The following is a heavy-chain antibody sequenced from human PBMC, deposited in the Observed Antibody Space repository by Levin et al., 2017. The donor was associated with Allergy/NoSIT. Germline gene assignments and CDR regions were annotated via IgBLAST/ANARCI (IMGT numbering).Heavy chain of an antibody. J-gene: IGHJ4*02. CDR3: VKRLEPRNYFDH. D-gene: IGHD3-3*01. CDR2: ISVDGSVT. CDR1: GFTLNNYG. Sequence: GESLKISCAASGFTLNNYGMNWVRQAPGKGLEWVSVISVDGSVTYYADSVKGRFSISKDISKNTLYLQMNSLRAEDTAVYYCVKRLEPRNYFDHWGQGILVTVSS. V-gene: IGHV3-23*01.